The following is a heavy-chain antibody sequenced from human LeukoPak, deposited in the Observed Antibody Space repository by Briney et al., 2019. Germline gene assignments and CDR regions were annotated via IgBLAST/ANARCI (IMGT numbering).Heavy chain of an antibody. D-gene: IGHD2-2*01. V-gene: IGHV1-2*02. CDR3: ARADSVPAGDYHYWYMDV. J-gene: IGHJ6*03. CDR2: IKPNSGDT. CDR1: GFTLTGYY. Sequence: ASVKVSCKASGFTLTGYYMHWVRHDPRQGLQWMGWIKPNSGDTDYAQKFQGRVTMTRDTSISTVYMELSSLRSDDTAVYYCARADSVPAGDYHYWYMDVWGKGTTVTVSS.